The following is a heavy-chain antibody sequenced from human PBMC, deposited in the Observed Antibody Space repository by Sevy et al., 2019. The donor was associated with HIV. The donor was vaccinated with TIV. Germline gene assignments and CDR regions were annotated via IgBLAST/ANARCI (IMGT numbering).Heavy chain of an antibody. V-gene: IGHV3-33*08. CDR1: GFSFSTYW. CDR3: VRGRDYGNFDY. Sequence: GGSLRLSCAASGFSFSTYWMTWVRQAQGKGLEWVALIWYDGSNKYYADSVKGRFTISRDNSKNTLSLQMNSLRAEDTAVYYCVRGRDYGNFDYWGQGTLVTVSS. CDR2: IWYDGSNK. J-gene: IGHJ4*02. D-gene: IGHD4-17*01.